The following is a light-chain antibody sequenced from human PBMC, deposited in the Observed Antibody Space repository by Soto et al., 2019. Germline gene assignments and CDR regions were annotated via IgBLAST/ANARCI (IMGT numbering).Light chain of an antibody. CDR3: QQYNNWPPYT. CDR2: AAS. J-gene: IGKJ2*01. V-gene: IGKV1-6*01. CDR1: QGIRND. Sequence: AIQMTQSPSSLSASVGDRVTITCRASQGIRNDLGWYQQKPGKAPKLLIYAASSLQSGVPSRFSGSGSGTDFTLTISSLQSEDFAIYYCQQYNNWPPYTLGQGTKV.